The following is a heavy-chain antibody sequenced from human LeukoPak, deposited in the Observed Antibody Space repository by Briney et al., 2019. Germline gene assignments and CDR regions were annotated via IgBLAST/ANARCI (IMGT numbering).Heavy chain of an antibody. J-gene: IGHJ4*02. V-gene: IGHV3-48*03. D-gene: IGHD4-17*01. CDR3: AKSTVTNYFDN. Sequence: GGSMRLSCAASGFTVSSHEMNWVRQAPGKGLEWISYISRSGSTINYADSVKGRFTISRDDAKYSLYLQMNSLRAEDTAVYYCAKSTVTNYFDNWGQGSLVTVSS. CDR1: GFTVSSHE. CDR2: ISRSGSTI.